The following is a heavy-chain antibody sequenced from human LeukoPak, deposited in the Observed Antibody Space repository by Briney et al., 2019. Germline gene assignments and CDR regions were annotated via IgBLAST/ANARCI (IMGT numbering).Heavy chain of an antibody. CDR1: GFTFSDAW. CDR2: IKSRSEGGAT. Sequence: AGGSLRLSCAASGFTFSDAWMSWVRQAPGKGLEWVGRIKSRSEGGATDYAAPVTSRFTISRDDSRNTLYLEMNSLKTEDTAVYYCTSGTGTIDFWGQGTLVTVSS. D-gene: IGHD2-8*02. J-gene: IGHJ4*02. CDR3: TSGTGTIDF. V-gene: IGHV3-15*01.